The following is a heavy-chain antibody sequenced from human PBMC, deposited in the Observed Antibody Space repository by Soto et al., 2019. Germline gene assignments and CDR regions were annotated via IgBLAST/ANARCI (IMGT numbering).Heavy chain of an antibody. CDR3: ARDVSRGTSTLYRDAFDI. CDR1: GFSLGSYW. J-gene: IGHJ3*02. CDR2: IKKDGSRT. V-gene: IGHV3-7*05. D-gene: IGHD2-8*01. Sequence: EAQLVESGGGLVQPGGSLRLSCEASGFSLGSYWMTWVRQAPGKGLEWVANIKKDGSRTSYLDSVRGRFTISRDNVGNSLSLQLDCLRAEDTGLFFCARDVSRGTSTLYRDAFDIWGQGTMVSVSS.